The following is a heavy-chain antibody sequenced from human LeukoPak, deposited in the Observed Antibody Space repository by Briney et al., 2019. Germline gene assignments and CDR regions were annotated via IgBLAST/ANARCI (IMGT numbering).Heavy chain of an antibody. V-gene: IGHV4-39*01. Sequence: SETLSLTCTVSGGSVRSSNYYWALIRQSPGKGLEWIATVSYSGNTYYHPSLQSRVTTSVDTSKSQFSLKLTSVTAADTAVYFCARHSVRLRTFSAFDIWGQGTMVTVSS. D-gene: IGHD4-17*01. J-gene: IGHJ3*02. CDR1: GGSVRSSNYY. CDR3: ARHSVRLRTFSAFDI. CDR2: VSYSGNT.